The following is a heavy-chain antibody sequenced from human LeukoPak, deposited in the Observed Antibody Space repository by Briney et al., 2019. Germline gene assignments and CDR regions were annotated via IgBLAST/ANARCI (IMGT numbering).Heavy chain of an antibody. CDR1: GGSISSYY. V-gene: IGHV4-59*12. D-gene: IGHD5-12*01. CDR3: ARTVGYSGLFDY. J-gene: IGHJ4*02. CDR2: IYHSGST. Sequence: SETLSLTCTVSGGSISSYYWSWIRQPPGKGLEWIGYIYHSGSTYYNPSLKSRVTISVDRSKNQFSLKLSSVTAADTAVYYCARTVGYSGLFDYWGQGTLVTVSS.